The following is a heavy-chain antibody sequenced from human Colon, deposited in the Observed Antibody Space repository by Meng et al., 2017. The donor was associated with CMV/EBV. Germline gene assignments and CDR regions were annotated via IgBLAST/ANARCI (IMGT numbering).Heavy chain of an antibody. D-gene: IGHD6-13*01. CDR3: ARDVPPTGYSSSWHDFYYYGLDV. CDR1: GFTFNNYQ. J-gene: IGHJ6*02. CDR2: ISNDNTFI. Sequence: GGSLRLSCAASGFTFNNYQMNWVRQAPGKGLEWVSSISNDNTFIHYADSVKGHFTISRDNAKNSVFLQMNGLRVEDTAVYYCARDVPPTGYSSSWHDFYYYGLDVWGQGTTVTVSS. V-gene: IGHV3-21*01.